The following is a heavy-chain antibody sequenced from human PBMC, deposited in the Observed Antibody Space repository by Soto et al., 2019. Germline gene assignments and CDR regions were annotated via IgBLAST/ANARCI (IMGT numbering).Heavy chain of an antibody. D-gene: IGHD6-19*01. CDR2: ISGSGGST. CDR1: GFTFSSYA. V-gene: IGHV3-23*01. Sequence: GGSLRLSCAASGFTFSSYAMSWVRQAPGKGLELVSAISGSGGSTYYADSVKGRFTISRDNSKNTLYLQMNSLRAEDTAVYYCAKDQYLGYSSGVEYFQHWGQGTLVTVSS. CDR3: AKDQYLGYSSGVEYFQH. J-gene: IGHJ1*01.